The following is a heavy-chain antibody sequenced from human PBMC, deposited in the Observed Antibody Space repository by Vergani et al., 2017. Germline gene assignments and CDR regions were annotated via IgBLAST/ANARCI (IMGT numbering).Heavy chain of an antibody. CDR1: GFTFSSYS. J-gene: IGHJ4*02. V-gene: IGHV3-21*01. CDR3: ARTGQYCSGGSCYSLDY. Sequence: EVQLVESGGGLVKPGGSLRLSCAASGFTFSSYSMNWVRQAPGKGLEWVSSISSSSSYTNYADSVKGRFTISRDNAKNSLYLQMNSLRAEDTAVYYCARTGQYCSGGSCYSLDYWGQGTLVTVSS. D-gene: IGHD2-15*01. CDR2: ISSSSSYT.